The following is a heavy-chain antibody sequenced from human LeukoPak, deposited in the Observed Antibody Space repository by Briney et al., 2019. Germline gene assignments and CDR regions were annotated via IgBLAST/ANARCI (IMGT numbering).Heavy chain of an antibody. CDR3: ARDWRWLQFPDAFDI. D-gene: IGHD5-24*01. J-gene: IGHJ3*02. Sequence: GGSLRLSCAASGFTFSSYSMNWVRQAPGKGLEWVSYISSSSSTIYYADSVKGRFTISRDNAKNSLYLQMNSLRAEDTAVYYCARDWRWLQFPDAFDIWGQGTMVTVSS. CDR2: ISSSSSTI. V-gene: IGHV3-48*01. CDR1: GFTFSSYS.